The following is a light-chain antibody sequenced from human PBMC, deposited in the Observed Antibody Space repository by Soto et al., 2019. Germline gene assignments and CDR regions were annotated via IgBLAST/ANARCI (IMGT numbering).Light chain of an antibody. V-gene: IGKV3-15*01. CDR1: QSVSSN. Sequence: EIVMTQSPATLSVSPGERATLSCRASQSVSSNLAWYQQKPGQAPRLLIYGASTRATGIPARFSGSGSGTEFTLTISSLQSEAFAVYYCQQYNNWPSGTFGQGTKLEIK. CDR3: QQYNNWPSGT. CDR2: GAS. J-gene: IGKJ2*01.